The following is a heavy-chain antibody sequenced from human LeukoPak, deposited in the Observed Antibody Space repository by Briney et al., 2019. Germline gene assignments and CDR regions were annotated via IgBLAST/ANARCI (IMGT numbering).Heavy chain of an antibody. CDR3: ARVVFGVVRGLWWSAP. CDR2: ISSSSSTI. Sequence: GGSLRLSFAAPGFTFSSYSMNWVRQAPAKGLEWVSYISSSSSTIYYADSLKGRFTISRDNAKNPLYLQMNSLRADDTAVYYCARVVFGVVRGLWWSAPGGEGTL. D-gene: IGHD3-10*01. CDR1: GFTFSSYS. J-gene: IGHJ5*02. V-gene: IGHV3-48*04.